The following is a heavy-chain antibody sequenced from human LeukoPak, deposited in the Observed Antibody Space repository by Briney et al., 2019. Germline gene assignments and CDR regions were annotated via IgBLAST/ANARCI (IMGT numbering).Heavy chain of an antibody. D-gene: IGHD3-10*01. CDR2: ISYDGSNK. CDR1: GFTFSSYG. J-gene: IGHJ4*02. V-gene: IGHV3-30*18. Sequence: GGSLRLSCAASGFTFSSYGMHWVRQAPGKGLEWVAVISYDGSNKYYADSVKGRFTISRDNSKNTLYLQMNSLRAEDTAVYYCAKDGNYGSGSFDYWGQGTLVTVSS. CDR3: AKDGNYGSGSFDY.